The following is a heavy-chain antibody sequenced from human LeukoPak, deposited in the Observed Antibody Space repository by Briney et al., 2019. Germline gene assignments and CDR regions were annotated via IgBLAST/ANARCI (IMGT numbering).Heavy chain of an antibody. Sequence: GGSLRLSCAASGFTISSYGMHWVRQAPGKGLEWVAFIRYDGSNKYYADSVKGRFTISRDNSKNTLYLQMNSLRAEDTAVYYCAKSLGVNWHDAFDIWGQGTMVTVSS. D-gene: IGHD4-23*01. V-gene: IGHV3-30*02. CDR1: GFTISSYG. CDR3: AKSLGVNWHDAFDI. CDR2: IRYDGSNK. J-gene: IGHJ3*02.